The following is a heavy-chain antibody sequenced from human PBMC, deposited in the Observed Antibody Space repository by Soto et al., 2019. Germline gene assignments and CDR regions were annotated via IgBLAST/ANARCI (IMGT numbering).Heavy chain of an antibody. Sequence: GGSLRLSCAASGFTFSSYGMHWVRQDPGKGLEWVAVISYDGSNKYYADSVKGRFTISRDNSKNTLYLQMNSLRAEDTAVYYCARDYYDSSGYTLDYWGQGNLVTVSS. CDR2: ISYDGSNK. CDR1: GFTFSSYG. J-gene: IGHJ4*02. D-gene: IGHD3-22*01. V-gene: IGHV3-30-3*01. CDR3: ARDYYDSSGYTLDY.